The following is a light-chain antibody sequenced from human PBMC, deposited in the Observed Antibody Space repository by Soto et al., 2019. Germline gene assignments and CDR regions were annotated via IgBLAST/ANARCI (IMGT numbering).Light chain of an antibody. CDR2: EGS. V-gene: IGLV2-23*01. J-gene: IGLJ2*01. Sequence: QSVLTQSASVSGSPGQSITISCTGTSSDVGSYNLVSWYQQHPGKAPKLMIYEGSKRPSGVSNRFSGSKSGNTASLTISGLQAEDEADYYCCSYAGSSTLVVGGGTKLTVL. CDR3: CSYAGSSTLV. CDR1: SSDVGSYNL.